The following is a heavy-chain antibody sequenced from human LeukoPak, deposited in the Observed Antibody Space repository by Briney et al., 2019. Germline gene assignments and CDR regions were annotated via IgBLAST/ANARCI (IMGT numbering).Heavy chain of an antibody. D-gene: IGHD1-7*01. CDR1: GYTFTSYG. J-gene: IGHJ6*03. CDR3: ARDTGLELRFRLYYYMDV. V-gene: IGHV1-18*01. CDR2: ISAYNGNT. Sequence: ASVKVSCEASGYTFTSYGISWVRQAPGQGLEWMGWISAYNGNTNYAQKLQGRVTMTTDTSTSTAYMELRSLRSDDTAVYYCARDTGLELRFRLYYYMDVWGKGTTVTVSS.